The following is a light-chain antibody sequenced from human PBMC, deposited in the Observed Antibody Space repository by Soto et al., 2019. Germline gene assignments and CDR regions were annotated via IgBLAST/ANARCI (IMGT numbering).Light chain of an antibody. CDR3: QQYNSYSPET. Sequence: DIQMTQSPSTLSAYVGDRVTITCRASQSISTRLAWYQQKPGKAPNLLIFDASTLESGVPSRFSGSGSGTEFTLTITSLQPDDFATYFCQQYNSYSPETFGQGTKVDIK. J-gene: IGKJ1*01. CDR2: DAS. V-gene: IGKV1-5*01. CDR1: QSISTR.